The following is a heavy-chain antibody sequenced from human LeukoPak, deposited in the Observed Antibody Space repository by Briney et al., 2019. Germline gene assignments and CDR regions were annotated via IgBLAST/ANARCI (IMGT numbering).Heavy chain of an antibody. Sequence: GGSLRLSCAASGFTFDDYAMHWVRQAPGKGLEWVSGISWNSGSIGYADSVKGRFTISRDNAKNSLYLQMNSLRAEDTALYYCAKDMDYYGSGSSGGSFLWGQGTLVTVSS. CDR2: ISWNSGSI. D-gene: IGHD3-10*01. J-gene: IGHJ4*02. V-gene: IGHV3-9*01. CDR1: GFTFDDYA. CDR3: AKDMDYYGSGSSGGSFL.